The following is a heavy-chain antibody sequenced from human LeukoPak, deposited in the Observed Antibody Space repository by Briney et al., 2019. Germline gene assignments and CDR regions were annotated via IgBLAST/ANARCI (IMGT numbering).Heavy chain of an antibody. V-gene: IGHV3-64*04. J-gene: IGHJ4*02. CDR2: ISSNGGST. CDR3: AKVAGYCTGGGCYGALDY. Sequence: GGSLRLSCAASGFTFSSYAMHWVRQAPGKGLEYVSAISSNGGSTYYADSVKGRFTISRDNSKNTLYLQMNSLRAEDTAVYYCAKVAGYCTGGGCYGALDYWGQGTLVTVSS. D-gene: IGHD2-15*01. CDR1: GFTFSSYA.